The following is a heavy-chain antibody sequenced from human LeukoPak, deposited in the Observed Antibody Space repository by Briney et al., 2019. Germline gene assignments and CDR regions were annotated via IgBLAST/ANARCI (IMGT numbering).Heavy chain of an antibody. CDR1: GFTFSSYA. Sequence: GGYLRLSCAATGFTFSSYAMSWVRQAPGKGLEWVSAISGSGCSTYYADSVTGRFTISRDNYKNTLYLKISSQRAEDTAVYYCAKVSRVDTIGDYWGQGTLVTVSS. D-gene: IGHD5-12*01. CDR2: ISGSGCST. V-gene: IGHV3-23*01. J-gene: IGHJ4*02. CDR3: AKVSRVDTIGDY.